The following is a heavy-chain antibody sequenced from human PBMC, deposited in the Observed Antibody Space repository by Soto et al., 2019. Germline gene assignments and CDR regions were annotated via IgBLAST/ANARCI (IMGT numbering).Heavy chain of an antibody. CDR2: VSIGGST. CDR1: GFTLSSYA. CDR3: AKRRGAGGHFDY. D-gene: IGHD2-15*01. J-gene: IGHJ4*02. Sequence: GRSLRLSCAASGFTLSSYAMGWVLQGPGKGLEWVAVVSIGGSTNYADSVRGRFTISRDNSKNTLSLQMNRLTAEDTAVYFCAKRRGAGGHFDYWGQGALVTVSS. V-gene: IGHV3-23*01.